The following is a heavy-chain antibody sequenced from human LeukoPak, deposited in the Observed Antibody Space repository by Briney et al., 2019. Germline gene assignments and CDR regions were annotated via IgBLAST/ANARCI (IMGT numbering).Heavy chain of an antibody. CDR3: ASTGIAAAGSDY. J-gene: IGHJ4*02. CDR1: GGSISSGSYY. V-gene: IGHV4-61*02. CDR2: IYTSGSI. Sequence: SQTLSLICTVSGGSISSGSYYWSWIRQPAGKGLEWIGRIYTSGSINYNPSLKSRVTISVGTSKNQFSLKLSSVTAADTAVYYCASTGIAAAGSDYWGQGTLVTVSS. D-gene: IGHD6-13*01.